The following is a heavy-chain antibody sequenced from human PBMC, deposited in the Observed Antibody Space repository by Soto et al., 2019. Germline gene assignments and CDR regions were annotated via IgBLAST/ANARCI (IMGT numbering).Heavy chain of an antibody. CDR2: IYPGNSDT. Sequence: PGESLKISCKASGFTFTNYWIGWVRQMPGKGLEWMGIIYPGNSDTRYSPSFQGQVTISADKSITPAYLQWSSLKASDSAMYYCARPTRTYQSVFDYWGQGTLVTVSS. D-gene: IGHD2-2*01. V-gene: IGHV5-51*01. CDR1: GFTFTNYW. CDR3: ARPTRTYQSVFDY. J-gene: IGHJ4*02.